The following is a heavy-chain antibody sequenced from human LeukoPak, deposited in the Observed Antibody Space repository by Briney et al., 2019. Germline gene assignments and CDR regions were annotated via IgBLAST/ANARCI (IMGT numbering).Heavy chain of an antibody. CDR1: GFTFSSYG. CDR2: IWYDGSSK. CDR3: AKGQDYHVTSVRGNFDS. V-gene: IGHV3-33*06. J-gene: IGHJ4*02. D-gene: IGHD3-22*01. Sequence: GGSLRLSCAASGFTFSSYGMHWVRQAPGKGLEGVALIWYDGSSKFYADSVKGRFTISRDNSKSMLFLQLNSLRVEDTAVYYCAKGQDYHVTSVRGNFDSSGQGTLLTVFS.